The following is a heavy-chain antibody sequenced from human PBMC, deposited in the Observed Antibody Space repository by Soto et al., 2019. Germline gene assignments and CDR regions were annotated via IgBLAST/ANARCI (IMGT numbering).Heavy chain of an antibody. J-gene: IGHJ6*02. V-gene: IGHV3-74*01. CDR2: INTDGSTT. CDR1: EFTFNNYW. D-gene: IGHD3-16*02. Sequence: EVQLVESGGGLVQPGGSLRLSCAASEFTFNNYWMHWVRQVPGKGLEWVSRINTDGSTTNYADSVMGRFTISRDNADNTVYLQMNSLRAEDTAVYYCASGIYLKYGLDVWGQGATVTVSS. CDR3: ASGIYLKYGLDV.